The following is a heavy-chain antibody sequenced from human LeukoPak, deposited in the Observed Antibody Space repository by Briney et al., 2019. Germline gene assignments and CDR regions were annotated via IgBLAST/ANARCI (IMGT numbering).Heavy chain of an antibody. CDR2: ISGGGDIT. V-gene: IGHV3-23*01. CDR3: VREDTPATANY. CDR1: GFNFANHA. Sequence: GSLMLSCAASGFNFANHAMSWVRQPAGKGLEWVSAISGGGDITYYADSVKGRFTISRDNSKDTLFLQMHSLRPGDTAVYYCVREDTPATANYWGQGTLVTISS. D-gene: IGHD2-21*02. J-gene: IGHJ4*02.